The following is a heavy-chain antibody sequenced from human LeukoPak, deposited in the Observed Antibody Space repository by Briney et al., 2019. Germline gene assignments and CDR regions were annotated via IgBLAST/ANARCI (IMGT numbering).Heavy chain of an antibody. Sequence: GGSLRLSCAASGFTFSDYYMSWIRQAPGKGLEWVSYISSSGSTIYYADSVKGRFTISRDNAKNSLYLQMNSLRAEDTAVYYCAREKVAAAAAFDIWGQGTMVTVSS. D-gene: IGHD6-13*01. CDR3: AREKVAAAAAFDI. V-gene: IGHV3-11*04. CDR1: GFTFSDYY. CDR2: ISSSGSTI. J-gene: IGHJ3*02.